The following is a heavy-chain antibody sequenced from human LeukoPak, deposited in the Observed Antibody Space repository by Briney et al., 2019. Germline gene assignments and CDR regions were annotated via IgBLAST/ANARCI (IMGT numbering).Heavy chain of an antibody. CDR1: RFPFSSYT. CDR2: ISSSSYI. V-gene: IGHV3-21*01. J-gene: IGHJ4*02. Sequence: EPGGSLRLSCAASRFPFSSYTMNWVRQAPGKGLEWVSSISSSSYIYYADSVKGRFTISRDNAKNSLYLQMNSLRAEDTAVYYCARDSGSGRPYYFDSWGQGTLVTVSS. CDR3: ARDSGSGRPYYFDS. D-gene: IGHD3-10*01.